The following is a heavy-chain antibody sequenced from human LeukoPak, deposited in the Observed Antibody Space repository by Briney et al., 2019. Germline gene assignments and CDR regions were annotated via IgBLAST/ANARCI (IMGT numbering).Heavy chain of an antibody. CDR2: ISSTGGTA. CDR3: AKEYRLDYYDSSGYYEYNWFDP. V-gene: IGHV3-23*01. Sequence: GGSLRLSCAASGFTFSSFGMSWVRQAPGKGLEWVSAISSTGGTAYYADSVKGRFTISRDNSKNTLYLQMNSLRAEDTAVYYCAKEYRLDYYDSSGYYEYNWFDPWGQGTLVTVSS. D-gene: IGHD3-22*01. J-gene: IGHJ5*02. CDR1: GFTFSSFG.